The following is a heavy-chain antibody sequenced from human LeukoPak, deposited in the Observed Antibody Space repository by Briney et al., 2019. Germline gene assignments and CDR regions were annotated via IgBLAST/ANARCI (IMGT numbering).Heavy chain of an antibody. CDR3: AREIDDILTGYYRWFDP. Sequence: GGFLRLSCAASGFTVSSNYMSWVRQAPGKGLEWVSVIYSGGSTYYADSVKGRFTISRDNSKNTLYLQMNSLRAEDTAVYYCAREIDDILTGYYRWFDPWGRGTLVTVSS. V-gene: IGHV3-53*01. CDR1: GFTVSSNY. D-gene: IGHD3-9*01. CDR2: IYSGGST. J-gene: IGHJ5*02.